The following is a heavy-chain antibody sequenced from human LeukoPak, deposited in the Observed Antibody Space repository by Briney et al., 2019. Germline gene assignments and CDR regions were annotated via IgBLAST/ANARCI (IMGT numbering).Heavy chain of an antibody. CDR2: IYYSGST. V-gene: IGHV4-59*05. D-gene: IGHD2-2*02. J-gene: IGHJ4*02. CDR1: GGSISGYY. CDR3: ASTSPGIVVVPAAIDY. Sequence: SETLSLTCTVSGGSISGYYWSWIRQPPGKGLEWIGSIYYSGSTYYNPSLKSRVTISVDTSKNQFSLKLSSVTAADTAVYYCASTSPGIVVVPAAIDYWGQGTLVTVSS.